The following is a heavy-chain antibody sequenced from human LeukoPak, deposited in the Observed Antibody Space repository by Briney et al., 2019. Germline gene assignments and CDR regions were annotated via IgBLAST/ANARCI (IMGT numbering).Heavy chain of an antibody. V-gene: IGHV5-51*01. CDR3: ARRGSGWTVDY. Sequence: GESVKISCKVSGYSFSTYWMAWVRQMPGKGLEWMGIIYPGDYDTRYSPSFKGKVTISADMSISTAYLQWSSLKASDTAMYYCARRGSGWTVDYWGQGTLVTVSS. D-gene: IGHD6-19*01. CDR1: GYSFSTYW. CDR2: IYPGDYDT. J-gene: IGHJ4*02.